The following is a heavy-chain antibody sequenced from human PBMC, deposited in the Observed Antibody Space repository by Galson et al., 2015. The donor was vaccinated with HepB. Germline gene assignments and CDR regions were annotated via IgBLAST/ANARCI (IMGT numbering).Heavy chain of an antibody. CDR2: ILYDGSNK. V-gene: IGHV3-30-3*01. J-gene: IGHJ4*02. CDR1: GFTFSSYA. D-gene: IGHD3-3*01. Sequence: SLRLSCAASGFTFSSYAMHWVRQAPGEGLEWVAVILYDGSNKEYADSVKGRFTISRDNSKNTLYLQMNSLRPEDTALYYCARPQLPTTIFGAIAYWGQGPLVTVSS. CDR3: ARPQLPTTIFGAIAY.